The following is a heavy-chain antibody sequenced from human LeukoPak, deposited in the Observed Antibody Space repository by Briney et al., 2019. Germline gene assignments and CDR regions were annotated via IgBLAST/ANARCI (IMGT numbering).Heavy chain of an antibody. D-gene: IGHD6-19*01. CDR2: ISSSGSTI. J-gene: IGHJ4*02. V-gene: IGHV3-11*01. CDR3: ARDLSAVAAAFDY. Sequence: GGSLRLSCAASGFTFSDYYMSWIRQAPGKGLEWVSYISSSGSTIYYADSVKGRFTISRDNARNSLYLQMNSLRAEDTAVYYCARDLSAVAAAFDYWGQGTLVTVSS. CDR1: GFTFSDYY.